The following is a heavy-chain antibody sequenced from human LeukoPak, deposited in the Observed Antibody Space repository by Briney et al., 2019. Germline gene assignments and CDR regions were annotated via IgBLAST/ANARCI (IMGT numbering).Heavy chain of an antibody. V-gene: IGHV3-21*01. CDR2: ISSSRSYI. J-gene: IGHJ4*02. CDR3: ATDGGYCSSTSCYVFDY. Sequence: GGSLRLSCAASGFTFSSYSMNWVRQARGKGVEWVSSISSSRSYIYYADSVKGGFTISRENAKKSMYVQMNSERGEETAVYYCATDGGYCSSTSCYVFDYWGQGTLVTVSS. D-gene: IGHD2-2*01. CDR1: GFTFSSYS.